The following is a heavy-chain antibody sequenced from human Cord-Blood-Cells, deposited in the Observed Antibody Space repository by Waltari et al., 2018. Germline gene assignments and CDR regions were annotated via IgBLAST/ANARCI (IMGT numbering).Heavy chain of an antibody. V-gene: IGHV4-39*01. J-gene: IGHJ3*02. CDR2: IYYSGST. CDR3: ARRIVGATTGAFDI. CDR1: ISSSSYY. D-gene: IGHD1-26*01. Sequence: ISSSSYYWGWIRQPPGKGLEWIGSIYYSGSTYYNPSLKSRVTISVDTSKNQFSLKLSSVTAADTAVYYCARRIVGATTGAFDIWGQGTMVTDSS.